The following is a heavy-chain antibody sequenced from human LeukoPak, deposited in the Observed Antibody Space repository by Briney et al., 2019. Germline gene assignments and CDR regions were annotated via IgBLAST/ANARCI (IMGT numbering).Heavy chain of an antibody. Sequence: GGSLRLSCAASGFTVSSKYMSWVRQAPGKGLEWVSVLYTGGSTYYADPVKGRFTISRDNSKNTLYLQMNSLRAEDTAVYYCASHGEYGSGSYYHLYWGQGTVVTVSA. CDR2: LYTGGST. CDR3: ASHGEYGSGSYYHLY. J-gene: IGHJ4*02. CDR1: GFTVSSKY. D-gene: IGHD3-10*01. V-gene: IGHV3-66*04.